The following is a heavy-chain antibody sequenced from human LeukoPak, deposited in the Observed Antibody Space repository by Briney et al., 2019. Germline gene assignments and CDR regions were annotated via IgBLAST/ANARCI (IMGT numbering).Heavy chain of an antibody. Sequence: PGGSLRLSCAASGFTFSSYGMHWVRQAPGKGLEWVAFIRYDGSNKYYADSVKGRFTISRDNSKNTLYLQMNSLRAEDTAVYYCARDSSSWSPSGSRYYGMDVWGQGTTVTVSS. CDR2: IRYDGSNK. CDR1: GFTFSSYG. J-gene: IGHJ6*02. D-gene: IGHD6-13*01. V-gene: IGHV3-30*02. CDR3: ARDSSSWSPSGSRYYGMDV.